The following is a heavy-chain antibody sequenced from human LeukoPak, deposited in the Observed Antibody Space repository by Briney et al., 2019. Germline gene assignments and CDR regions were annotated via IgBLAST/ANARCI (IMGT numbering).Heavy chain of an antibody. CDR1: GGSISSGGYY. Sequence: PSETLSLTCTVSGGSISSGGYYWSWIRQPPGKGLEWIGYIYHSGSTYYNPSLKSRVTISVDRSKNQFSLKLSSVTAADTAVYYCARATSSAFDIWGQGTMVTVSS. V-gene: IGHV4-30-2*01. J-gene: IGHJ3*02. CDR3: ARATSSAFDI. CDR2: IYHSGST. D-gene: IGHD3-16*01.